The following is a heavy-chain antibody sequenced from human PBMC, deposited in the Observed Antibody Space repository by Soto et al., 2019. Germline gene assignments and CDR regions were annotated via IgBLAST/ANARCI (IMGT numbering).Heavy chain of an antibody. Sequence: GGSLRLSCAASGLMFSTTDMSWVRQAPGKGLEWVTTIEGSGTITYYADSVRGRFTISRDNSKNTVYLQMDSLTADDTAVYYCVKNSGWFNSWGQGTPVTVYS. CDR2: IEGSGTIT. CDR1: GLMFSTTD. J-gene: IGHJ5*01. V-gene: IGHV3-23*01. D-gene: IGHD3-10*01. CDR3: VKNSGWFNS.